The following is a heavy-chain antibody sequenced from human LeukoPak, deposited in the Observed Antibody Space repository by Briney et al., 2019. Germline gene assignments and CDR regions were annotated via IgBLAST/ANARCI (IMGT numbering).Heavy chain of an antibody. J-gene: IGHJ6*02. CDR3: ARYSTSSDHYYYGMDV. CDR1: GYTFTGYY. D-gene: IGHD6-6*01. V-gene: IGHV1-69*02. Sequence: AASVKVSCKASGYTFTGYYMHWVRQAPGQGLEWMGRIIPILGIANYAQKFQGRVTITADKSTSTAYMELRSLRPEDTAVYYCARYSTSSDHYYYGMDVWGQGTTVTVSS. CDR2: IIPILGIA.